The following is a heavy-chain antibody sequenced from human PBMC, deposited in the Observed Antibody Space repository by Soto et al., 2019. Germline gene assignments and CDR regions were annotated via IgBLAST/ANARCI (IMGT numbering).Heavy chain of an antibody. CDR3: ARPSLGLGFGDYYYGMDV. J-gene: IGHJ6*02. Sequence: GESLKISCKGSGYSFTSYWISWVRQMPGKGLEWMGRIDPSDSYTNYSPSFQGHVTISADKSIGTAYLQWSSLKASDTAMYYCARPSLGLGFGDYYYGMDVWGQGTTVTVSS. D-gene: IGHD3-10*01. V-gene: IGHV5-10-1*01. CDR2: IDPSDSYT. CDR1: GYSFTSYW.